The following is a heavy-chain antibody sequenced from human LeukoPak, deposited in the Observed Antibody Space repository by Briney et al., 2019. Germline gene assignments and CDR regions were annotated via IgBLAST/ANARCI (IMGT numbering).Heavy chain of an antibody. CDR2: ISYDGSNK. V-gene: IGHV3-30*04. CDR1: GFTFSSYA. J-gene: IGHJ4*02. D-gene: IGHD3-9*01. Sequence: WGSLRLSCAASGFTFSSYAMHWVRQAPGKGLEWVAVISYDGSNKYYADSVKGRFTISRDNSKNTLYLQMNSLRAEDTAVYYCAREGGSKDILTGYLSFDYWGQGTLVTVSS. CDR3: AREGGSKDILTGYLSFDY.